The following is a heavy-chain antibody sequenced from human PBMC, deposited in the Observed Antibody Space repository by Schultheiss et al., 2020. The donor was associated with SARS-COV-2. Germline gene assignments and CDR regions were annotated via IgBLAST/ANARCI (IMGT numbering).Heavy chain of an antibody. D-gene: IGHD6-13*01. CDR2: IYTSGST. Sequence: ETLSLTCTVSGGSISSYYWGWIRQPPGKGLEWIGRIYTSGSTNYNPSLKSRVTISVDTSKNQFSLKLSSVTAADTAVYYCARGFGGYSSSWYRVNYFDYWGQGTLVTVSS. V-gene: IGHV4-4*07. CDR3: ARGFGGYSSSWYRVNYFDY. CDR1: GGSISSYY. J-gene: IGHJ4*02.